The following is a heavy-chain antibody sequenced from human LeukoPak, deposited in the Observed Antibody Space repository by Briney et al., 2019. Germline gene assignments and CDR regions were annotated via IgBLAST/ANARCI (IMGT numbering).Heavy chain of an antibody. J-gene: IGHJ4*02. CDR1: GFTFSSYS. V-gene: IGHV3-48*01. Sequence: PGGSLRLSCAASGFTFSSYSKNWVRQAPGKGLEWVSYISSSSSTIYYADSVKGRFTISRDNAKNSLYLQMNSLRAEDTAVYYCARDLSLLVVAATWGYWGQGTLVTVSS. CDR3: ARDLSLLVVAATWGY. D-gene: IGHD2-15*01. CDR2: ISSSSSTI.